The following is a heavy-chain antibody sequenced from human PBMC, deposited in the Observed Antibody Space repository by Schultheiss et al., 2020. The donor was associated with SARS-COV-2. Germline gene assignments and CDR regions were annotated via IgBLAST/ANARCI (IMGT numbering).Heavy chain of an antibody. V-gene: IGHV1-58*01. D-gene: IGHD3-22*01. Sequence: SVKVSCKASGFTFSTSAVQWVRQARGQRLEWIGWIVVGTGHTNYAQKFQERITITRDMSTTTAYMELSSLRAEDTAVYYCARGDYYDSSGYYIDAFDIWGQGTMVTVSS. CDR3: ARGDYYDSSGYYIDAFDI. CDR2: IVVGTGHT. CDR1: GFTFSTSA. J-gene: IGHJ3*02.